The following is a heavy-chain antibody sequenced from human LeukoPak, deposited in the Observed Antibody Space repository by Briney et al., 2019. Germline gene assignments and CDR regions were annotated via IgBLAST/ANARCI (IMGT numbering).Heavy chain of an antibody. J-gene: IGHJ3*02. CDR1: GGSISSYY. CDR3: ARDYGDYAYAFDI. CDR2: IYYSGST. V-gene: IGHV4-59*01. D-gene: IGHD4-17*01. Sequence: PSETLSLTCTVSGGSISSYYWSWIRQPPGKGLEWIGYIYYSGSTNYNPSLTSRVTISVDTSKNQFSLKLSSVTAADTAVYYCARDYGDYAYAFDIWGQGKMVTVSS.